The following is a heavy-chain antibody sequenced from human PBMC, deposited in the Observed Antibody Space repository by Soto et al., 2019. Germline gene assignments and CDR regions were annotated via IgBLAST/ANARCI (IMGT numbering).Heavy chain of an antibody. V-gene: IGHV3-33*01. CDR1: GFTFSSYG. CDR3: ATAILTGYSQV. J-gene: IGHJ4*02. CDR2: IWYDGSNK. D-gene: IGHD3-9*01. Sequence: PGGSLRLSCAASGFTFSSYGMHWVRQAPGKGLEWVAVIWYDGSNKYYADSVKGRFTISRDNSKNTLDLQMNSLRAEDTAVYYCATAILTGYSQVWGQGTPVTVPS.